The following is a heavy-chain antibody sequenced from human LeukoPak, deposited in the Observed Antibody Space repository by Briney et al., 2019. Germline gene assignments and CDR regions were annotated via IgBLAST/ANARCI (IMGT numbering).Heavy chain of an antibody. J-gene: IGHJ4*02. Sequence: ASVKVSCKASGYTFTSYDINWVRQATGQGLEWMGWMNPNSGNTGYAQKFQGRVTMTRNTSISTAYMELSSLRSEDTAVYYCASGYLGITMIVVVRGYWGQGTLVTVSS. CDR3: ASGYLGITMIVVVRGY. CDR2: MNPNSGNT. V-gene: IGHV1-8*01. D-gene: IGHD3-22*01. CDR1: GYTFTSYD.